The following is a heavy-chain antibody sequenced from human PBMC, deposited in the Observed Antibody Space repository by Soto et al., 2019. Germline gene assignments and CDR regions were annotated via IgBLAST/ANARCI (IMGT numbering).Heavy chain of an antibody. CDR3: ARGVGP. Sequence: QVQLQASGPGLVKPPHTLSLTCTVSGGSISSGGYYWNWIRQHTGKGLEWIGYIFYIGSTYYNPSLKSRVTISVDTSKNQCSLKLNSVTAADTAVYYCARGVGPWGQGTLVTVYS. CDR1: GGSISSGGYY. D-gene: IGHD1-26*01. CDR2: IFYIGST. V-gene: IGHV4-31*03. J-gene: IGHJ5*02.